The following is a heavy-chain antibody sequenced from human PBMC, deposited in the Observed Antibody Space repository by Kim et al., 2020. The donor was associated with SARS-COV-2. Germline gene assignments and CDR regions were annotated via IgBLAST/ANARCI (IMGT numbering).Heavy chain of an antibody. CDR3: VRETPRYFDL. CDR2: IWFDGNKR. CDR1: GFIFDDFG. V-gene: IGHV3-33*01. Sequence: GGSLRLSCAASGFIFDDFGMHWVRQAPGKGLEWVAVIWFDGNKRYHADSVTGRFTISRDNSKNMLYLDMNSLGVDDVAVYYCVRETPRYFDLWGQGTLVTVSS. J-gene: IGHJ4*02.